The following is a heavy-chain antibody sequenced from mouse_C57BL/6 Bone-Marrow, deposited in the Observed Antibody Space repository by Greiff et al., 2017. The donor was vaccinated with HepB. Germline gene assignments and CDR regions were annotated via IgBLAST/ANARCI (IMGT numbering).Heavy chain of an antibody. V-gene: IGHV1-5*01. J-gene: IGHJ1*03. D-gene: IGHD1-1*01. Sequence: EVQLQQSGPVLARPGASVKMSCKTSGYTFTSYWMHWVKQRPGQGLEWIGAIYPGNSDTSYNQKFKGKAKLTAVTSASTAYMELSSLTNEDSAVYYCTRYGYYGSSPHWYFDVWGTGTTVTVSS. CDR1: GYTFTSYW. CDR2: IYPGNSDT. CDR3: TRYGYYGSSPHWYFDV.